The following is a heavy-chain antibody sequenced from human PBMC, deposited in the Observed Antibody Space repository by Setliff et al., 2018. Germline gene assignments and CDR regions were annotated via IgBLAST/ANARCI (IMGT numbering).Heavy chain of an antibody. J-gene: IGHJ6*02. Sequence: ASVKVSCKASGYTFTSYYMHWVRQAPGQGLEWMGIINPSGGSTSYAQKFQGRVTMTRDTSTSTVYMELSSLRSEDTAVYYCASGYSGYDWLYYYGMDVWGQGTTVTVSS. CDR2: INPSGGST. D-gene: IGHD5-12*01. CDR3: ASGYSGYDWLYYYGMDV. V-gene: IGHV1-46*01. CDR1: GYTFTSYY.